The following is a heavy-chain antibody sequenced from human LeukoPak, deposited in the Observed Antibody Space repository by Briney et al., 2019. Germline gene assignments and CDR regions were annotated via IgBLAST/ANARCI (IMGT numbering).Heavy chain of an antibody. CDR2: ISAYNGDT. CDR3: ATALYSYDFWSAYANWFDP. Sequence: ASVKVSCKASAYTFTNYGISWVRQATGQGLEWMGWISAYNGDTNYAQKLQGRVTMTTDTSRSTAYIELRSLSSGDTAVYYCATALYSYDFWSAYANWFDPWGQGTLVTVSS. V-gene: IGHV1-18*01. J-gene: IGHJ5*02. D-gene: IGHD3-3*01. CDR1: AYTFTNYG.